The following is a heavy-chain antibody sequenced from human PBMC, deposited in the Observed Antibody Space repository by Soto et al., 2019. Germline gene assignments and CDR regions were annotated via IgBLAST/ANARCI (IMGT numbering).Heavy chain of an antibody. CDR3: ARRSSSWRNHFDY. CDR2: FDPEDGET. D-gene: IGHD6-13*01. V-gene: IGHV1-24*01. CDR1: GYTLTELS. J-gene: IGHJ4*02. Sequence: ASVKVSCKVSGYTLTELSMHWVRQAPGKGLEWMGGFDPEDGETIYAQKFQGRVTMTGDTSTDTAYMELSSLRSEDTAVYYCARRSSSWRNHFDYWGQGTLVTVSS.